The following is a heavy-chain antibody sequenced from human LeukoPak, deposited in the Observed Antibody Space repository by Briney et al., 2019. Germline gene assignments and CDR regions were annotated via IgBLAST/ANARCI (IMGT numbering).Heavy chain of an antibody. D-gene: IGHD6-13*01. CDR1: GFTFGDYA. Sequence: GGSLRLSCTASGFTFGDYAMSWFRQAPGKGLEWVGFIRSKAYGGTTEYAASVKGRFTISRDDSKSIAYLQMNSLKTEDTAVYYCTRARIAAAGTPPNFFDYWGQGTLVTVSS. CDR3: TRARIAAAGTPPNFFDY. CDR2: IRSKAYGGTT. V-gene: IGHV3-49*03. J-gene: IGHJ4*02.